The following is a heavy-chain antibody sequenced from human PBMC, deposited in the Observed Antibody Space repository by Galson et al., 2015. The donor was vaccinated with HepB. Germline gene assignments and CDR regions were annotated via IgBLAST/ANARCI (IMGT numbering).Heavy chain of an antibody. Sequence: SVKVSCKASGYTFTTYGIIWVRQAPGQGLEWVGRINTYNGNTNHVKKVQGRVTMTTDTSTDTAYMELRSLRSDDKAVYYCARLREYFGIYHWGQGTLVTVSS. D-gene: IGHD2/OR15-2a*01. CDR3: ARLREYFGIYH. J-gene: IGHJ5*02. V-gene: IGHV1-18*01. CDR2: INTYNGNT. CDR1: GYTFTTYG.